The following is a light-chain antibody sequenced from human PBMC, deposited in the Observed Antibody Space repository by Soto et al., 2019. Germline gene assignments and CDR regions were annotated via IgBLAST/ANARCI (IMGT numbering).Light chain of an antibody. CDR3: CSYTASATYV. J-gene: IGLJ1*01. V-gene: IGLV2-11*01. CDR2: NVN. Sequence: QSVLIQPPSVSGSPGQSVTISCTGTSSDVGSYDYVSWCQQHPGAVPKPMIYNVNTRPSGVPDRFSGPKSGNTASMTISGLQAEDEADYLCCSYTASATYVFETGTKVTVL. CDR1: SSDVGSYDY.